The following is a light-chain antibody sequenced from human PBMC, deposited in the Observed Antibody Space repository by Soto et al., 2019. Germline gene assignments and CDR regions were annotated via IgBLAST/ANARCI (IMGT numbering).Light chain of an antibody. V-gene: IGLV2-8*01. Sequence: QSVLTQPPSASGSPGQSVTISCTGTSSDVGGYNYVSWYQQHPGKAPKLMIYEVTKRPSGVPDRFSGSKSGDTASLTVSGLQAEDEADYYCGSYAGRNNMGVFGTGTKLTVL. CDR1: SSDVGGYNY. CDR2: EVT. CDR3: GSYAGRNNMGV. J-gene: IGLJ1*01.